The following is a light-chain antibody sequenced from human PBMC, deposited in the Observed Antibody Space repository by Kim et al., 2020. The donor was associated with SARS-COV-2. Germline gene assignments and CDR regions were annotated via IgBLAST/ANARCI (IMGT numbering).Light chain of an antibody. Sequence: GQSSTLPGTGTSSAVVGDNYVSWYQQHPGKAPNLMIYEVSKRPSGVPDRFSGSKSGNTASLTVSGLQAEDEADYYCSSYAGSNNLVFGGGTQLTVL. CDR3: SSYAGSNNLV. CDR1: SSAVVGDNY. CDR2: EVS. J-gene: IGLJ2*01. V-gene: IGLV2-8*01.